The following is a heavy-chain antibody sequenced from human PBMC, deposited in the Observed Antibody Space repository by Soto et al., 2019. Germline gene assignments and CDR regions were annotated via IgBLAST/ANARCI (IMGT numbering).Heavy chain of an antibody. CDR3: ARVPYSSSWYVYYYYGMDV. J-gene: IGHJ6*02. Sequence: QVQLVQSGAEVKKPGSSVKVSCKASGGTFSSYAISWVRQAPGQGLEWMGGIISIFGTANYAQKFQGRVTITADKSTSTAYMELSSLRSEDTAVYYCARVPYSSSWYVYYYYGMDVWGQGTTVTVSS. CDR2: IISIFGTA. V-gene: IGHV1-69*06. CDR1: GGTFSSYA. D-gene: IGHD6-13*01.